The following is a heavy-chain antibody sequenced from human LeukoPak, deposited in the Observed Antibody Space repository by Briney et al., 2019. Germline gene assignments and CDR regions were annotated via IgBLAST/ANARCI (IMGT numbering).Heavy chain of an antibody. V-gene: IGHV4-4*07. Sequence: PSETLSLTCTVYGGSISSYYWSWIRQPAGKGLEWIGHIYTSGSTNYNPSLKSRVTMSVDTSKNQFSLKLSSVTAADTAVYYCARDLSPKGHYYMDVWGKGTTVTVS. CDR3: ARDLSPKGHYYMDV. CDR1: GGSISSYY. CDR2: IYTSGST. J-gene: IGHJ6*03.